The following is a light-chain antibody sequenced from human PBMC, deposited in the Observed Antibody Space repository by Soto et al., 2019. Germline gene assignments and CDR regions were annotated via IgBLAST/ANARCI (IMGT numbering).Light chain of an antibody. V-gene: IGKV3-20*01. CDR3: QQYGSSPRT. CDR2: RAS. Sequence: EIVLTQSPGTLSLSPGERATLSCRASQSVSSSYLAWYQPKPGQAPRLLIYRASSRATGIPDRFSGSGSGTDFTLTISRLEPEDFAVYYCQQYGSSPRTFGQGTKVEIK. J-gene: IGKJ1*01. CDR1: QSVSSSY.